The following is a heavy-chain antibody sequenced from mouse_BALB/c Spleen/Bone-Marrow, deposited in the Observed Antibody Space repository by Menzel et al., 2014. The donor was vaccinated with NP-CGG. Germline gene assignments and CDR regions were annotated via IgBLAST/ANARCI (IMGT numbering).Heavy chain of an antibody. Sequence: EVQRVESGGGLVQPGGSRKLSCAASGFTFSSFGMHWVRQAPEKGLEWVVYISSGSSTIYYTDTVKGRFTISRDNPKNTLFLQMTSLRSEDTAMYYWARRYYGSSFSYFDYWGQGTTLTVSS. CDR3: ARRYYGSSFSYFDY. V-gene: IGHV5-17*02. CDR2: ISSGSSTI. D-gene: IGHD1-1*01. J-gene: IGHJ2*01. CDR1: GFTFSSFG.